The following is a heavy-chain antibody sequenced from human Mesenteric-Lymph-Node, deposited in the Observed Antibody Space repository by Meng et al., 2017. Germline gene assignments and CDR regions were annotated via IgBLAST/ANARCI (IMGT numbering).Heavy chain of an antibody. Sequence: ASVKVSCKASGYTLTTYHMHWVRQAPGQGLEWMGIINPSGGSTTYAQKFQGRVTMTRDTSTSTVYMELSSLRSEDTAVYYCARDVREYDSSGYYYFDYWGQGTLVTVSS. CDR2: INPSGGST. V-gene: IGHV1-46*01. CDR3: ARDVREYDSSGYYYFDY. CDR1: GYTLTTYH. J-gene: IGHJ4*02. D-gene: IGHD3-22*01.